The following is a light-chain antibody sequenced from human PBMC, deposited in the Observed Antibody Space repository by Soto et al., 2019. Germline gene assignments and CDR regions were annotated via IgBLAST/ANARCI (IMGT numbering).Light chain of an antibody. Sequence: EIVLTQTLATLSLSPGERATLSCGASQSVSSSFLAWYQQKPGLAPRVLIFHASNRATGIPDRFSGGGSGTNFTLTISRLEPEDFAVYYCQHYGSSPPALTFGGGTKVEIK. J-gene: IGKJ4*01. V-gene: IGKV3D-20*01. CDR1: QSVSSSF. CDR3: QHYGSSPPALT. CDR2: HAS.